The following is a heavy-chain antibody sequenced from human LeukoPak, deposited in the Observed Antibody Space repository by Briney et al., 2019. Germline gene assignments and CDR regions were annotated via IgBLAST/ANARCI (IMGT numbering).Heavy chain of an antibody. CDR3: AKDFFPSGSPWLGFFQQ. J-gene: IGHJ1*01. V-gene: IGHV3-43*01. D-gene: IGHD3-10*01. Sequence: PGGSLRLSCAASGFTFDDYTMHWVRQAPGKGLEWVSLISWDAGRTYYADSVEGRFTISRDNSKNSLYLQMNSLRAVDTAFYYCAKDFFPSGSPWLGFFQQWGQGTLVTVSS. CDR2: ISWDAGRT. CDR1: GFTFDDYT.